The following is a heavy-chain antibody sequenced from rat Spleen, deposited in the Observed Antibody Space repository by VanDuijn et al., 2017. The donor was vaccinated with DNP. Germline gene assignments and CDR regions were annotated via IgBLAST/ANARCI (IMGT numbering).Heavy chain of an antibody. CDR2: VNSAGNT. D-gene: IGHD1-4*01. CDR1: GYSITSSYR. V-gene: IGHV3-3*01. J-gene: IGHJ4*01. Sequence: EVQLQESGPGLVKPSQSLSLTCSVTGYSITSSYRWNWIRKFPGNKLEWMGSVNSAGNTHYNPSLKSRISITRDTSKNQFFLQVNSVTAEDTATYYCARWPGYNPPYAMDAWGQGTSVTVSS. CDR3: ARWPGYNPPYAMDA.